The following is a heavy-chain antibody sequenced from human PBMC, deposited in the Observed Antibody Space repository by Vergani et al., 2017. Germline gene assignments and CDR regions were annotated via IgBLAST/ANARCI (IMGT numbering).Heavy chain of an antibody. D-gene: IGHD1-26*01. V-gene: IGHV3-23*04. J-gene: IGHJ4*02. CDR1: GFSFPGYA. Sequence: VHLEESGGGLVQPGGSLRLSCEASGFSFPGYAMSWVRQAPGKGLEWVSSVSGSGGSTYYADSVKGRFTISRDNSKNTLYLQMNSLRAEDTAVYYCAKVRRWELLVDYFDYWGQGTLVTVSS. CDR2: VSGSGGST. CDR3: AKVRRWELLVDYFDY.